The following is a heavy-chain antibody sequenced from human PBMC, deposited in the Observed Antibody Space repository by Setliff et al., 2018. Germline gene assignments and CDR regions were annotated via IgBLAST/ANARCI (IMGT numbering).Heavy chain of an antibody. D-gene: IGHD3-3*01. CDR1: GDSTNPYY. CDR2: IYYSGAT. J-gene: IGHJ4*02. Sequence: PSETLSLTCSVSGDSTNPYYWTWIRQPPGKGLEWIGFIYYSGATTYNPSLKSRVTISVDTSKNQFSLNLNSVTAADTAVYFCARAYTPWSGSPRRYFDYWGQGALVTVSS. CDR3: ARAYTPWSGSPRRYFDY. V-gene: IGHV4-59*01.